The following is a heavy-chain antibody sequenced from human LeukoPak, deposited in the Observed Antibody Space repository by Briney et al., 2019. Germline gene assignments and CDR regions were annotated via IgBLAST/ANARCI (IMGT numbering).Heavy chain of an antibody. D-gene: IGHD1-26*01. CDR3: ARDPGPIVGATTLSDS. J-gene: IGHJ4*02. V-gene: IGHV1-2*02. CDR1: GYTFTGYY. CDR2: INPNSGGT. Sequence: VASVKVSRKASGYTFTGYYMHWVRQAPGQGLEWMGWINPNSGGTNYAQKFQGRVTMTRDTSISTVYMELSRLRSDDTAVYYCARDPGPIVGATTLSDSWGQGTLVTVSS.